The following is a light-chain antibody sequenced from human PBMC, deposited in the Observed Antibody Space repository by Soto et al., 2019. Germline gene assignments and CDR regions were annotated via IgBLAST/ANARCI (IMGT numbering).Light chain of an antibody. Sequence: EIVMTQSPATLSVSPGERATLSCRASQSVSTNLAWYQQKPGQAPRLLIYGASTRATGIPARFSGSGSGTEFTLTINSLQSEDFAGFFCQQYNKWAPMYTFGQGTKLEIK. CDR1: QSVSTN. J-gene: IGKJ2*01. CDR2: GAS. CDR3: QQYNKWAPMYT. V-gene: IGKV3-15*01.